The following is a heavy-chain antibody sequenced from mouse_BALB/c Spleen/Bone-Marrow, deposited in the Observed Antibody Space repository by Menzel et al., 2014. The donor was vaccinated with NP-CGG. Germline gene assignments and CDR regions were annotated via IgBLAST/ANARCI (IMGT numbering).Heavy chain of an antibody. CDR1: GYTFTEYT. CDR3: ARGDWAY. J-gene: IGHJ3*01. CDR2: INPNHGGT. D-gene: IGHD3-3*01. V-gene: IGHV1-22*01. Sequence: EVQLQQSGPELVKPGASVKISCKTSGYTFTEYTMHWVKQSHGKSFEWIGGINPNHGGTGYNQKFKGKATLTVDKSSSTAYMELRSLTSEDSAVYYCARGDWAYWGQGTLVTVSA.